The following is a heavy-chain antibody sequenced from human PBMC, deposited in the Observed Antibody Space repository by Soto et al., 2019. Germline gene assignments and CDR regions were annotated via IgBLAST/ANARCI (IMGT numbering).Heavy chain of an antibody. Sequence: GGSLRLSCAASGFTFSSYGMHWVRQAPGKGLEWVAVISYDGSNKYYADSVKGRFTISRDNSKNTLYLQMNSLRAEDTAVYYCEKEFRRYSGSRGDWFDPWGQGTLVTLSS. CDR2: ISYDGSNK. CDR3: EKEFRRYSGSRGDWFDP. V-gene: IGHV3-30*18. CDR1: GFTFSSYG. J-gene: IGHJ5*02. D-gene: IGHD1-26*01.